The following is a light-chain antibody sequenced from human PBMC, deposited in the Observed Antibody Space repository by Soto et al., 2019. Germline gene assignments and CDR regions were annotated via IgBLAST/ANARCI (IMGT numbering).Light chain of an antibody. V-gene: IGKV3-15*01. CDR3: HQSDASPFP. CDR2: DAS. Sequence: DIVMTQSPATLSVSTGERVTLSCRASQSVGSNLAWYQQKPGQAPRVLMYDASTRDTIIPARVSGSGSGTEFASTISSLQAEDFALYCYHQSDASPFPFGYGTQGPIK. J-gene: IGKJ1*01. CDR1: QSVGSN.